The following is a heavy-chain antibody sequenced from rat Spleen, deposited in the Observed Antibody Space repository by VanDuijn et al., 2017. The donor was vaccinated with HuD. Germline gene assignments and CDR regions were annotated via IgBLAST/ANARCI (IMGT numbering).Heavy chain of an antibody. J-gene: IGHJ4*01. Sequence: EVQLQESGPGLVKPSQSLSLTCSVTGHSITSSYRWNWIRKFPGNRLEWMGYINSAGSTNYNPSLKSRISITRDTSKNQFFLQVKSVTTEDTATYYCARGSYVMDAWCQGASVTVSS. V-gene: IGHV3-3*01. CDR3: ARGSYVMDA. CDR1: GHSITSSYR. CDR2: INSAGST.